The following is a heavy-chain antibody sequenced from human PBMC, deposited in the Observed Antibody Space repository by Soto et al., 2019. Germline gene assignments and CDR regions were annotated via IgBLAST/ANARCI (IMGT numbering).Heavy chain of an antibody. CDR2: VSSGGDNT. Sequence: EVHLLQSGGGLGQPGGSLTLSCAASGFTFNNFAMTWVRQAPGKGLEWVSSVSSGGDNTWYADSVKGRFTISRDNPKNTLYLHMNILSAADTAVYYCAKVHLPPSNYGGGYLLDFWGQGTLVTVSS. V-gene: IGHV3-23*01. CDR1: GFTFNNFA. D-gene: IGHD4-4*01. J-gene: IGHJ4*02. CDR3: AKVHLPPSNYGGGYLLDF.